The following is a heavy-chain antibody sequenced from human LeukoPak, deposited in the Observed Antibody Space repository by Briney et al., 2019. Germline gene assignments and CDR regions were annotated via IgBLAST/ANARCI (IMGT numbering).Heavy chain of an antibody. CDR1: GGSISSSSYY. CDR2: IYYSGST. V-gene: IGHV4-39*07. CDR3: AREDAQEGTNAFDI. Sequence: SETLSLTCTVSGGSISSSSYYWGWIRQPPGKGLEWIGSIYYSGSTYYNPSLKSRVTISVDTSKNQFSLKLTSVTAVDTAVYYCAREDAQEGTNAFDIWGQGTMVTVSS. D-gene: IGHD2-2*01. J-gene: IGHJ3*02.